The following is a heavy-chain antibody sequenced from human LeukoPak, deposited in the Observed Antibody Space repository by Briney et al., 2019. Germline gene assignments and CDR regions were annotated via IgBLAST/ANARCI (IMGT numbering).Heavy chain of an antibody. J-gene: IGHJ6*03. CDR3: ARAYYYYMDV. Sequence: PSETLSLTCVVSGGSISSSNWWSWVRQPPEKGLEWIGEIYHSGSTNYNPSLESRATISVDKSKNQFSLKLNSVTAADTAVYYCARAYYYYMDVWGKGTTVSVSS. CDR2: IYHSGST. V-gene: IGHV4-4*02. CDR1: GGSISSSNW.